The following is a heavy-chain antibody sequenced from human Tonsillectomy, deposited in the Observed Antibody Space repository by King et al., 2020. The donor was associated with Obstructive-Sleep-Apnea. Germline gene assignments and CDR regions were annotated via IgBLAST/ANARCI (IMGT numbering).Heavy chain of an antibody. J-gene: IGHJ4*02. D-gene: IGHD6-13*01. Sequence: VQLVESGGGVVQPGRSLRLSCAASGFTFSSYGMHGVRQAPGKGLEWVAVISYDGSNKYYAYSVKGRFTISRDNSKNTLYLQMNSLRAEDTAVYYCAKDLLRIAAAGTGDDYWGQGTLVTVSS. CDR3: AKDLLRIAAAGTGDDY. CDR2: ISYDGSNK. CDR1: GFTFSSYG. V-gene: IGHV3-30*18.